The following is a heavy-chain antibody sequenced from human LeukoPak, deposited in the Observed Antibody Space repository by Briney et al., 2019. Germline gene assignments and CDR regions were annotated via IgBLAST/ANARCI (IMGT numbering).Heavy chain of an antibody. CDR2: IYYSGST. V-gene: IGHV4-39*07. D-gene: IGHD3-22*01. CDR1: GGSISSSSYY. J-gene: IGHJ4*02. Sequence: SETLSLTCTVSGGSISSSSYYWGWIRQPPGKGLEWIGSIYYSGSTYYNPSLKSRVTISVDTSKNQFSLKLSSVTAADTAVYYCARVTRSSGYLFDYWGQGTLVTVSS. CDR3: ARVTRSSGYLFDY.